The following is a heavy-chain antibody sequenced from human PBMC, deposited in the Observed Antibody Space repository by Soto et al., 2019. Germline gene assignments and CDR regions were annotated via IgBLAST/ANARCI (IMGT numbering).Heavy chain of an antibody. Sequence: EVQLLESGGGLVQPGGSLRLSCAASGFTFSTYAMNWVRQAPGNGLVWVSALSGSGGSIHYADCVKGRFTISRDNSKNTLYLQMNSLRDEDTAVYHCVKGYWKGDVWGQGTTVTVSS. V-gene: IGHV3-23*01. CDR2: LSGSGGSI. CDR1: GFTFSTYA. D-gene: IGHD1-1*01. J-gene: IGHJ6*02. CDR3: VKGYWKGDV.